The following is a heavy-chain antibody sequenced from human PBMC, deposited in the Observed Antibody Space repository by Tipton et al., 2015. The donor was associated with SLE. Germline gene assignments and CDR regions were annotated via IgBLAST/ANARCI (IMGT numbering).Heavy chain of an antibody. D-gene: IGHD2-8*02. CDR3: ARSYCTGGVCYKGAFDY. CDR1: GYTFTSYG. CDR2: ISAYNGNT. V-gene: IGHV1-18*01. J-gene: IGHJ4*02. Sequence: QLVQSGAEVKKPGASVKVSCKASGYTFTSYGISWVRPAPGQGLEWMGWISAYNGNTNYAQKLQGRVTMTTDTSTSTAYMELRSLRSDDTAVYYCARSYCTGGVCYKGAFDYWGQGTLVTVAS.